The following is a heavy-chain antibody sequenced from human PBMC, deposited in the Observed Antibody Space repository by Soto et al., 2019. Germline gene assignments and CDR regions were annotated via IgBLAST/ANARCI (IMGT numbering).Heavy chain of an antibody. D-gene: IGHD5-18*01. J-gene: IGHJ3*02. CDR3: AKDSGYSYGYDAFDI. V-gene: IGHV3-23*01. CDR2: ISGSGVST. CDR1: GFTFSSYA. Sequence: EVQLLESGGGLVQPGGSLRLSCAASGFTFSSYAMSWVRQAPGKGLEWVSAISGSGVSTYYADSVKGRFTISRDNSKNTLYLKMNSLRAEDTAVYYCAKDSGYSYGYDAFDIWGQGTRVTVSS.